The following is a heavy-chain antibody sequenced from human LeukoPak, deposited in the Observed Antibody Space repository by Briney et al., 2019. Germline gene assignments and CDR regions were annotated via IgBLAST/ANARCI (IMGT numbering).Heavy chain of an antibody. D-gene: IGHD1-26*01. CDR2: ISSSSSYI. V-gene: IGHV3-21*01. CDR3: ARDDGVEVVGATTPPGDY. Sequence: GGSLRLSCVASGFTFSSYSMNWVRQAPGKGLEWVSSISSSSSYIYYADSVKGRFTISRDNAKNSLYLQMNSLRAEDTAVYYCARDDGVEVVGATTPPGDYWGQGTLVTVSS. CDR1: GFTFSSYS. J-gene: IGHJ4*02.